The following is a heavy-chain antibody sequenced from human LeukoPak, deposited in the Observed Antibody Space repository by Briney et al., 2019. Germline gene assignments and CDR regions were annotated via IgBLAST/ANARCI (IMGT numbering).Heavy chain of an antibody. Sequence: PSETLSLTCTVSGGSISSSSYYWGWIRQPPGKGLEWIGSIYYSGSTYYNPSVKSRVTLSLDTSKNQFSLKLSSVTAADTAVYYCARWLDYGDYACAFDIWGQGTMVTVSS. CDR3: ARWLDYGDYACAFDI. V-gene: IGHV4-39*01. D-gene: IGHD4-17*01. CDR2: IYYSGST. J-gene: IGHJ3*02. CDR1: GGSISSSSYY.